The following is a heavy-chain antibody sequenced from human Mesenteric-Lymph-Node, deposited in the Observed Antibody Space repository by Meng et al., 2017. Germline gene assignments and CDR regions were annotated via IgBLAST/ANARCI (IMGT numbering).Heavy chain of an antibody. CDR3: ARHPEKRYFDWLGGQDY. CDR1: GGSISSSSYY. Sequence: SETLSLTCTVSGGSISSSSYYWGWIRQPPGKGLEWIGSIYYSGSTYYNPSLKSRVTISVDTSKNQFSLKLSSVTAADTAVYYCARHPEKRYFDWLGGQDYWGQGTLVTVSS. CDR2: IYYSGST. J-gene: IGHJ4*02. D-gene: IGHD3-9*01. V-gene: IGHV4-39*07.